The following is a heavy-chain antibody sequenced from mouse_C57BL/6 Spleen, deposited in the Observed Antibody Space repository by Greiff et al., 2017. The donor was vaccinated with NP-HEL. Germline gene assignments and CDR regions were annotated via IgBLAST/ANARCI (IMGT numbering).Heavy chain of an antibody. CDR1: GYTFTDYE. Sequence: VQLQQSGAELVRPGASVTLSCKASGYTFTDYEMHWVKQTPVHGLEWIGAIDPETGGTAYNQKFKGKAILTADKSASTAYMELRSLTSEDSAVYYCTRRDRDYWGQGTTLTVSS. V-gene: IGHV1-15*01. CDR3: TRRDRDY. J-gene: IGHJ2*01. D-gene: IGHD2-14*01. CDR2: IDPETGGT.